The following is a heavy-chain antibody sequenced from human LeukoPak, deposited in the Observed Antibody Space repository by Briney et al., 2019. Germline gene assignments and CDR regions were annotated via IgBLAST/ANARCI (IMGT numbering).Heavy chain of an antibody. CDR2: ISYDGSKK. Sequence: GGSLRLSCAASGFTFSSYGMHWVRQAPGKGLEWVAVISYDGSKKDYADSVKGRFTISRDNSKNTLYLQMNSLRAEDTAVYYCANPRGIAVAGLAFDIWGQGTMVTVSS. V-gene: IGHV3-30*18. CDR3: ANPRGIAVAGLAFDI. CDR1: GFTFSSYG. D-gene: IGHD6-19*01. J-gene: IGHJ3*02.